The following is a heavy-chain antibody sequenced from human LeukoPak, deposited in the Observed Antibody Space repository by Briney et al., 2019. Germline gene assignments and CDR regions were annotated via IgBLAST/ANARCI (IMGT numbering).Heavy chain of an antibody. Sequence: SETLSPTRAVSVGAIRTGNYHWAWIRQPAGKGLGWVGRVYASGRTNYNPSLKGRVTISIDTSKNQFSLKLSSVTAADTAMYYCARGVGYWGQGTLVTVSS. V-gene: IGHV4-61*02. CDR3: ARGVGY. D-gene: IGHD2-15*01. J-gene: IGHJ4*02. CDR2: VYASGRT. CDR1: VGAIRTGNYH.